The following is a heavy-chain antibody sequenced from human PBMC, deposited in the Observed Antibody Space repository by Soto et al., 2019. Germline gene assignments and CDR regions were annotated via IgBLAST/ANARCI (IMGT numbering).Heavy chain of an antibody. Sequence: GESLKISCKGSGYSFTSYCIGWVRQMPGKGLEWMGIIYPGDSDTRYSPSFQGQVTISADKSISTAYMQWSTLKAADTAMYSCEALMSSGYSPDAFDIWGQGTMVTVSS. D-gene: IGHD3-22*01. CDR3: EALMSSGYSPDAFDI. CDR1: GYSFTSYC. J-gene: IGHJ3*02. CDR2: IYPGDSDT. V-gene: IGHV5-51*01.